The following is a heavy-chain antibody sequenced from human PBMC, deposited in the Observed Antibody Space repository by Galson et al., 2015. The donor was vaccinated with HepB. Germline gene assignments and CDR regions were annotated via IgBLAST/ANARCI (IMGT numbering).Heavy chain of an antibody. J-gene: IGHJ4*02. CDR1: GGSISSSSYY. CDR2: IYYSGST. V-gene: IGHV4-39*01. D-gene: IGHD1-7*01. Sequence: ETLSLTCTVSGGSISSSSYYWGWIRQPPGRGLEWIGSIYYSGSTYYNPSLKSRVTISVDTSKNQFSLKLSSVTAADTAVYYCARQGRTGTTARTFDYWGQGTLVTVSS. CDR3: ARQGRTGTTARTFDY.